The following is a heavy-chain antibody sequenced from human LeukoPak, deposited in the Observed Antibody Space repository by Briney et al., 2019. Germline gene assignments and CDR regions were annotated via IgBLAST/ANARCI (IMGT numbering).Heavy chain of an antibody. CDR2: ISWDGGST. Sequence: GGSLRLSCVTTGFAFSGDWMSWVRQAPGKGLEWVSLISWDGGSTYYADSVKGRFTISRDNSKNSLYLQMNSLRTEDTALYYCAKDSPIRCSSTSCFHFDYWGQGTLVTVSS. D-gene: IGHD2-2*01. J-gene: IGHJ4*02. V-gene: IGHV3-43*01. CDR3: AKDSPIRCSSTSCFHFDY. CDR1: GFAFSGDW.